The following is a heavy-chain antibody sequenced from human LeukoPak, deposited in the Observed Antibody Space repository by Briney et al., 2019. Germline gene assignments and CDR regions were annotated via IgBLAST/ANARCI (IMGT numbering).Heavy chain of an antibody. CDR1: GGSISSGGYS. CDR3: ARGYSYGGVDY. Sequence: SETLSLTCAVSGGSISSGGYSWSWIRQPPGKGLEWIGYIYHSGSTYYNPSLKSRVTISVDRSKNQFSLKLSSVTAADTAVYYCARGYSYGGVDYWGQGTLATVSS. J-gene: IGHJ4*02. CDR2: IYHSGST. D-gene: IGHD5-18*01. V-gene: IGHV4-30-2*01.